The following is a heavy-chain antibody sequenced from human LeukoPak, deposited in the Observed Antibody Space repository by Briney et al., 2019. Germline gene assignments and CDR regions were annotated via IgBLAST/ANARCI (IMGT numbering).Heavy chain of an antibody. J-gene: IGHJ4*02. CDR3: AKVRAVASYFDY. CDR2: ISGSGGST. V-gene: IGHV3-23*01. D-gene: IGHD6-19*01. Sequence: PGGSLRLSCAASGFTVSSNYMSWVRQAPGKGLEWVSAISGSGGSTYYADSVKGRFTISRDNSKNTLYLQMNSLRAEDTAVYYCAKVRAVASYFDYWGQGTLVTVSS. CDR1: GFTVSSNY.